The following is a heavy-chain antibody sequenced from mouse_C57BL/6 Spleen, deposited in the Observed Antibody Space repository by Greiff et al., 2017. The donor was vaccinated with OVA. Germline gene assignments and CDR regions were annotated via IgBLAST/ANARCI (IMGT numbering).Heavy chain of an antibody. Sequence: EVMLVESGGGLVQPGGSLKLSCAASGFTFSDYYMYWVRQTPEKRLEWVAYISNGGGSTYYPDTVKGRFTISRDNAKNTLYLQMSRLKSEDTAMYYCARLSMMVTGAMDYWGQGTSVTVSS. CDR2: ISNGGGST. CDR1: GFTFSDYY. CDR3: ARLSMMVTGAMDY. V-gene: IGHV5-12*01. D-gene: IGHD2-3*01. J-gene: IGHJ4*01.